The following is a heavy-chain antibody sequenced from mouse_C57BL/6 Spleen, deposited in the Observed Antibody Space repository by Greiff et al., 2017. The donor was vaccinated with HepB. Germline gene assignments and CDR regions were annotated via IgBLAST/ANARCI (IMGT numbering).Heavy chain of an antibody. J-gene: IGHJ2*01. V-gene: IGHV1-69*01. CDR3: ARGRLGSSIFDN. Sequence: QVQLQQPGAELVMPGASVKLSCKASGYTFTSYWMHWVKQRPGQGLEWIGEIDPSDSYTNYNQKFKGKSTLTVDKSSSTAYMQLSSLTSEDSAVYYCARGRLGSSIFDNWGQGTTLTVSS. D-gene: IGHD1-3*01. CDR1: GYTFTSYW. CDR2: IDPSDSYT.